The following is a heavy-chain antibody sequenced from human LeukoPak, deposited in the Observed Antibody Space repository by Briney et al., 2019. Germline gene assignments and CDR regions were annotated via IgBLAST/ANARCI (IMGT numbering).Heavy chain of an antibody. V-gene: IGHV3-7*01. D-gene: IGHD3-22*01. J-gene: IGHJ3*02. CDR3: ARDIGPYDSSGYYDAFDI. Sequence: GGSLRLSCAAPGFTFGSDWMTWVRQAPGKGLEWVANINQDGSEKYYVDSVKGRFTISRDNAKNSLYLQMNSLRAEDTAVYYCARDIGPYDSSGYYDAFDIWGQGTMVTVSS. CDR2: INQDGSEK. CDR1: GFTFGSDW.